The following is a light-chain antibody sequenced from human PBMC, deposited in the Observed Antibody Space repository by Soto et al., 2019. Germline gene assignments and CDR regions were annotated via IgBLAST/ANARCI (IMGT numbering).Light chain of an antibody. CDR1: SSDVGGYNY. CDR3: SSYTSSSTVV. J-gene: IGLJ2*01. Sequence: QSALTQPASVSGSPGQSFTISCTRTSSDVGGYNYVSWYQQHPGKAPKLMIYDVSNRPSGVSNRFSGSKSGNTASLTISGLQAEDEADYYCSSYTSSSTVVFGGGTKLTVL. V-gene: IGLV2-14*01. CDR2: DVS.